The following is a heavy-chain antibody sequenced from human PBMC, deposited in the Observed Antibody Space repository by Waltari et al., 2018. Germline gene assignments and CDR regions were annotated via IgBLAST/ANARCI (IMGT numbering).Heavy chain of an antibody. CDR1: GFTFDDYA. D-gene: IGHD3-22*01. CDR2: ISWNSGSI. Sequence: EVQLVESGGGLVQPRRSLRLSCAASGFTFDDYAMHWVRQAPGKGLEWVSGISWNSGSIGYADSVKGRFTISRDNAKNSLYLQMNSLRAEDTALYYCAKTDSSGYYIDYWGQGTLVTVSS. V-gene: IGHV3-9*01. CDR3: AKTDSSGYYIDY. J-gene: IGHJ4*02.